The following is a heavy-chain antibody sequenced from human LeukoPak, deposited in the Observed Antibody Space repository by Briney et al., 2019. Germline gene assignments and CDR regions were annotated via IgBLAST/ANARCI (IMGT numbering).Heavy chain of an antibody. V-gene: IGHV7-4-1*02. CDR3: ARDGVPSTSYWFDP. J-gene: IGHJ5*02. D-gene: IGHD2-2*01. CDR2: INTNTGNP. Sequence: ASVKVSCKASGYTFTSFPMNCVRQAPGQGLEWMGWINTNTGNPTYAQGFTGRFVFSLDTSVSTAYLRISSLKAEDTAVYYCARDGVPSTSYWFDPWGQGTLVTASS. CDR1: GYTFTSFP.